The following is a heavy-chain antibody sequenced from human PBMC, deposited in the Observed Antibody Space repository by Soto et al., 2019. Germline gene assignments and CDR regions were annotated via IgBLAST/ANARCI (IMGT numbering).Heavy chain of an antibody. V-gene: IGHV4-59*01. D-gene: IGHD3-9*01. CDR1: GGSISSYY. Sequence: LETLSLTCTVSGGSISSYYWSWIRQPPGKGLEWIGYIYYSGSTNYNPSLKSRVTISVDTSKNQFSLRLSSVTAADTAVYYCARVSDGYFDWLLPPQPRIDYWGQGTLVTVSS. CDR2: IYYSGST. CDR3: ARVSDGYFDWLLPPQPRIDY. J-gene: IGHJ4*02.